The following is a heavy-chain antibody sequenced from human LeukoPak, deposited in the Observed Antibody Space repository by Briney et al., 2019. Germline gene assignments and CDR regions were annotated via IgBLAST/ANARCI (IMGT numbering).Heavy chain of an antibody. CDR2: IYYSGGT. CDR3: ARRSSGYYVFDF. CDR1: TVSFSGGAYY. J-gene: IGHJ4*02. V-gene: IGHV4-31*03. D-gene: IGHD3-22*01. Sequence: SETLSLTCTVSTVSFSGGAYYWSWIRQYPGKGLEWIGYIYYSGGTYYSPSLRSRASISIDTSKNQFSLKLTSVTAADTAVYYCARRSSGYYVFDFWGQGILVTVSS.